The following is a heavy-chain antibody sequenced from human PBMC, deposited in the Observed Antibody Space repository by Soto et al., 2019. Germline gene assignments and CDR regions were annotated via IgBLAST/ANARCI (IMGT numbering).Heavy chain of an antibody. CDR2: IYWDDDK. J-gene: IGHJ5*02. CDR1: GFSLSTSGVG. CDR3: AHRGITATTQWFDP. V-gene: IGHV2-5*02. D-gene: IGHD1-20*01. Sequence: QITLKESGPTLVKPTQTLTLTCTFSGFSLSTSGVGVGWIRQPPGKALEWLALIYWDDDKRYSPSLKSRLTNAKNPPKNLVVLTLTNMDPVDTATSYCAHRGITATTQWFDPWGQGTLVTVSS.